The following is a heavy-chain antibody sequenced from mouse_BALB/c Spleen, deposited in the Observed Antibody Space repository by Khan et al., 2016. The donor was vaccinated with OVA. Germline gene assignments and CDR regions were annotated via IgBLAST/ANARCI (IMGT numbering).Heavy chain of an antibody. V-gene: IGHV1S56*01. CDR3: ARAGYGSFAY. D-gene: IGHD2-10*02. J-gene: IGHJ3*01. CDR2: IYPGNVNP. Sequence: QVQLQQSGPELVKPGPSVRISCKASGYTFTSYYIHWVKQRPGQGLEWIGWIYPGNVNPKYNERFKGKATLTADNSSSTAYMQLSSLPSEDSAVYCCARAGYGSFAYWGQGTLVTVSA. CDR1: GYTFTSYY.